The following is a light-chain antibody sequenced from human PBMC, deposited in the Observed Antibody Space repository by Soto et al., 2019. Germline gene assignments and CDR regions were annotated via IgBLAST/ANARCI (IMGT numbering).Light chain of an antibody. CDR1: QSVSSY. Sequence: SGLTQSPATLSVSPGERATLSCKASQSVSSYLAWYQQKPGQAPRLLIYDASNRATGIPARFSGSGSGTDFTLTISSLEPEDFAVYYCQQRSKWPLTFGGGTKVDIK. J-gene: IGKJ4*01. V-gene: IGKV3-11*01. CDR3: QQRSKWPLT. CDR2: DAS.